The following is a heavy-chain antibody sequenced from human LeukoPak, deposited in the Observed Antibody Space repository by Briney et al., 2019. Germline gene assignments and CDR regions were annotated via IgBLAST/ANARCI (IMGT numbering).Heavy chain of an antibody. V-gene: IGHV4-34*01. D-gene: IGHD3-9*01. J-gene: IGHJ6*03. CDR2: INHSGST. CDR1: GGSFSGYY. CDR3: ARRVGILTGRKTYYYYYYMDV. Sequence: PSETLSLTCAVYGGSFSGYYWSWIRQPPGKGLEWIGEINHSGSTNYNPSLKSRVTISVDTSKNQFSLKLSSVTAADTAVYYCARRVGILTGRKTYYYYYYMDVWGKGTTVTISS.